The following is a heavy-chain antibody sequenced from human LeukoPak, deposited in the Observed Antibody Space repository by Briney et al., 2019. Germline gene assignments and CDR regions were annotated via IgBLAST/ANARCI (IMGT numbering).Heavy chain of an antibody. D-gene: IGHD6-13*01. Sequence: PSETLSLTCTVSGGSISSYYWSWIRHPPGKGLEWIGYIYYSGSTNYNPSLKSRVTISVDTSKNQFSLKLSSVTAADTAVYYCARAVSSSWYYFDYWGQGTLVTVSS. CDR3: ARAVSSSWYYFDY. V-gene: IGHV4-59*01. CDR1: GGSISSYY. J-gene: IGHJ4*02. CDR2: IYYSGST.